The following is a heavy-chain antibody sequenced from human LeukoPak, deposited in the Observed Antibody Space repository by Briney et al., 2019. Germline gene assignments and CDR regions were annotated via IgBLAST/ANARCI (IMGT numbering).Heavy chain of an antibody. CDR1: GYTFTSYD. D-gene: IGHD6-13*01. J-gene: IGHJ4*02. V-gene: IGHV1-8*01. CDR2: MNPNSGNT. Sequence: ASVKVSCKASGYTFTSYDINWVRQATGQGLEWMGWMNPNSGNTGYAQKFQGRVTMTRNTSISTAYMELSSLRSEDTAVYYCETSSRTYSSTDYWGQGTLVTVSS. CDR3: ETSSRTYSSTDY.